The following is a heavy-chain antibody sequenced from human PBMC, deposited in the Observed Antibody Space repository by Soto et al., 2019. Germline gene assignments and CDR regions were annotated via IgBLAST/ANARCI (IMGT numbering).Heavy chain of an antibody. D-gene: IGHD6-13*01. CDR3: ARGLAAAAGTYGY. CDR1: GGSFSGYY. V-gene: IGHV4-34*01. CDR2: INHSGST. Sequence: QVQLQQWGAGLLKPSETLSLTCAVYGGSFSGYYWSWIRQPPGKGLEWIGEINHSGSTNYNPSLKSRVTISVDTSKNQFSLKLSSVTAADTAVYYCARGLAAAAGTYGYWGQGTLVTVSS. J-gene: IGHJ4*02.